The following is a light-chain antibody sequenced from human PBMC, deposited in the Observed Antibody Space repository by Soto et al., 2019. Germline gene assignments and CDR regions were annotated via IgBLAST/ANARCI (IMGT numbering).Light chain of an antibody. J-gene: IGLJ1*01. CDR3: SSYTSSNTLV. V-gene: IGLV2-14*01. CDR1: SSDIGGYNY. Sequence: LTQPASVSGSPGQSITISCTGGSSDIGGYNYVSWFQQHPGKAPKLMIYEVTNRPSGVSNRFSGSKSGSTASLTISGLQAEDEADYYCSSYTSSNTLVFGTGTKVTVL. CDR2: EVT.